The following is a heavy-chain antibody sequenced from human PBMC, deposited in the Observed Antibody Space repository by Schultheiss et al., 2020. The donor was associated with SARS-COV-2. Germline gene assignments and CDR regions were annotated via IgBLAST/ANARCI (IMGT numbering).Heavy chain of an antibody. CDR1: GFTFSSYA. J-gene: IGHJ4*02. V-gene: IGHV3-9*01. D-gene: IGHD3-3*01. CDR3: ARDSGSGYPIGHFDY. Sequence: GGSLRLSCAASGFTFSSYAMHWVRQAPGKGLEWVSGISWNSGSIGYADSVKGRFTISRDNAKNSLYLQMNSLRAEDTAVYYCARDSGSGYPIGHFDYWGQGTLVTVSS. CDR2: ISWNSGSI.